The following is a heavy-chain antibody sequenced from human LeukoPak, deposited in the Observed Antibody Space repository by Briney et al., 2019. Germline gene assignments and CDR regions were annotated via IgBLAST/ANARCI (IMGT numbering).Heavy chain of an antibody. CDR1: GYIFTGYC. CDR3: ARDQVGRGNGSGSYLGY. V-gene: IGHV1-46*01. J-gene: IGHJ4*02. Sequence: GASVKVSCKASGYIFTGYCMHWVRQAPGQGLEWMGIINPSGGNTSYAQKFQGRVTMTRDTSTSTVYMELSSLRSEDTAVYYCARDQVGRGNGSGSYLGYWGQGTLVTVSS. CDR2: INPSGGNT. D-gene: IGHD3-10*01.